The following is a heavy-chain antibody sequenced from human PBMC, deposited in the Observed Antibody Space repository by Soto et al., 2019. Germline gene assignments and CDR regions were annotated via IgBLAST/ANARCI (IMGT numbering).Heavy chain of an antibody. CDR2: IYPGDSDT. V-gene: IGHV5-51*01. CDR1: GYSFTSYW. CDR3: ARLHQDTAMVEKARYYFDY. Sequence: PGESLKISCKGSGYSFTSYWIGWVRQMPGKGLEWMGIIYPGDSDTRYSPPFQGQVTISADKSISTDYLQWSSLKASDTAMYYCARLHQDTAMVEKARYYFDYWGQGTLVTVSS. J-gene: IGHJ4*02. D-gene: IGHD5-18*01.